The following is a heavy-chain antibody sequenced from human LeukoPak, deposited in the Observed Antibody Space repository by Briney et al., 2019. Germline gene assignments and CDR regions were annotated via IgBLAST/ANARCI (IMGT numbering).Heavy chain of an antibody. D-gene: IGHD3-10*01. Sequence: PGGSLRLSCAASGFTFSSYAMSWVRQAPGKGLEWVSGISDSGASTYYPDSVKGRFTISRDNSKNTLYLQMNSLRAEDTAVYYCAKDGRSKTSYYYMDVWGKGTTVTVSS. CDR2: ISDSGAST. J-gene: IGHJ6*03. CDR3: AKDGRSKTSYYYMDV. CDR1: GFTFSSYA. V-gene: IGHV3-23*01.